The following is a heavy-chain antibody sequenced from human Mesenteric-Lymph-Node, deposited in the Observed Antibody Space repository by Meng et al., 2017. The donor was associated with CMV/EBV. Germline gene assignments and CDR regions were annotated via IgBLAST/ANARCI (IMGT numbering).Heavy chain of an antibody. J-gene: IGHJ4*02. D-gene: IGHD6-13*01. Sequence: AASGFTFSSDAMSWVRQAPGKGLEWVSAISGSGGSTYYADSVKGRFTISRDNSKNTLYLQMNSLRAEDTAVYYCAKEIAAAGTDDYWGQGTLVTVSS. CDR3: AKEIAAAGTDDY. CDR1: GFTFSSDA. CDR2: ISGSGGST. V-gene: IGHV3-23*01.